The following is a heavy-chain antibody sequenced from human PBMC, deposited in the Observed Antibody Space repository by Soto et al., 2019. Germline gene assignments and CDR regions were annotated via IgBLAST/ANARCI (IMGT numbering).Heavy chain of an antibody. Sequence: GGSLRLSCAASGFTFSNYAMSWIRQAPGKGLEWGSAISGSGVSTYYADSVKGRFTISRDTSKNTLYLQMNTLRAEDTAVYYCAKSLDKHTSSWHETSANGIDYWGMGALVTVYS. D-gene: IGHD6-13*01. J-gene: IGHJ4*02. V-gene: IGHV3-23*01. CDR1: GFTFSNYA. CDR3: AKSLDKHTSSWHETSANGIDY. CDR2: ISGSGVST.